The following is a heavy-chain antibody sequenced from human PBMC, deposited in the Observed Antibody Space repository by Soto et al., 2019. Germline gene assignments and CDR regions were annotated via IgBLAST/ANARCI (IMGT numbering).Heavy chain of an antibody. J-gene: IGHJ4*02. Sequence: SETLSLTCAVSGGSISSGCYSWSWIRQPPGKGLEWIGYIYHSGSTYYNPSLKSRVTISVDRSKNQFSLKLSSVTAEDTAVYYCAKDWRGVLEWLSRFDYWGQGTLVTVSS. D-gene: IGHD3-3*01. CDR3: AKDWRGVLEWLSRFDY. CDR1: GGSISSGCYS. V-gene: IGHV4-30-2*01. CDR2: IYHSGST.